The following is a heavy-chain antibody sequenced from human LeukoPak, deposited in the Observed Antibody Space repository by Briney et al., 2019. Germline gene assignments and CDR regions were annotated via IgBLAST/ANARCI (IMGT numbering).Heavy chain of an antibody. J-gene: IGHJ6*03. CDR3: ARDTWYYYMDV. D-gene: IGHD3-16*01. V-gene: IGHV3-7*01. Sequence: GGSLRLSCAASGFTFSGYWMSWVRQAPGKGLEWVANIKQDGSEKYYVDSVKGRFTISRDNAKNSLYLQMNSLRAEDTAVYYCARDTWYYYMDVWGKGTTVTVSS. CDR1: GFTFSGYW. CDR2: IKQDGSEK.